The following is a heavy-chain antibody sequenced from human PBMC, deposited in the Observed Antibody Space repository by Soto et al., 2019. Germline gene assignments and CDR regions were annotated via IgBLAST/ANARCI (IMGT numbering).Heavy chain of an antibody. Sequence: EVQLVESGGGLIQPGGSLRLSCAASGSTFSSYSMNWVRQAPGKGLEWFSYISSSSSTIYYADSVKGRFTISRDNAKNSLYLQMNSLRAEDTAVYYCARGTTNYYYDGMDVWGQGTTVTVSS. CDR1: GSTFSSYS. J-gene: IGHJ6*02. D-gene: IGHD1-7*01. CDR2: ISSSSSTI. CDR3: ARGTTNYYYDGMDV. V-gene: IGHV3-48*01.